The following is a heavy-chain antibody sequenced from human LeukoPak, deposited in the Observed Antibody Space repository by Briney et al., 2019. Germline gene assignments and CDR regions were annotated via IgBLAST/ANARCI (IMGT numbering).Heavy chain of an antibody. CDR1: GGSISSSSYY. V-gene: IGHV4-39*07. D-gene: IGHD3-3*02. CDR2: IYYSGST. CDR3: ARDLSWISGWFDP. J-gene: IGHJ5*02. Sequence: SETLSLTCTVSGGSISSSSYYWGWIRQPPGKGLEWIGSIYYSGSTYYNPSLKSRVTISVDTSKNHFCRKLSSVTAAHTAVYYCARDLSWISGWFDPWGQGTLVTVSS.